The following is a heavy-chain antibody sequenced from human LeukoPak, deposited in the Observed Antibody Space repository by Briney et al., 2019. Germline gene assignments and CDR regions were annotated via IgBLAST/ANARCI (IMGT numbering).Heavy chain of an antibody. V-gene: IGHV4-34*01. CDR3: ARGRRYCSSTSCYPPQPFGY. CDR1: GGSFSGYY. D-gene: IGHD2-2*01. CDR2: INHSGST. Sequence: SETLSLTCAVYGGSFSGYYWSWIRRPPGEGLEWIGEINHSGSTNYNPSLKSRVTISVDTSKNQFSLKLSSVTAADTAVYYCARGRRYCSSTSCYPPQPFGYWGQGTLVTVSS. J-gene: IGHJ4*02.